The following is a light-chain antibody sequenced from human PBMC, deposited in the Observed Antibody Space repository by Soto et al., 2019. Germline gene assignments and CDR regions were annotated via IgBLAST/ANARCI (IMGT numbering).Light chain of an antibody. J-gene: IGKJ1*01. CDR1: QSVDTC. CDR2: KAS. CDR3: QQVYRYPWT. Sequence: DIQMTQSPSALSASVGDTVTITCRASQSVDTCLAWYQQKPGKAPHLLIYKASRLETGVPSRFSGSGSVTDYTLTITGLQPDDFATYYCQQVYRYPWTFGQGTKVEI. V-gene: IGKV1-5*03.